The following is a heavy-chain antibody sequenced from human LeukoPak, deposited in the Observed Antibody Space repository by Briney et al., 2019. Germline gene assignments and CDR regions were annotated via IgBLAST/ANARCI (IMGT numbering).Heavy chain of an antibody. D-gene: IGHD3-10*01. CDR1: GYSISSGYY. Sequence: SETLSLTCTVSGYSISSGYYWGWIRQPPGKGLEWIGSIYHSGSTYYNPSLKSRVTISVDTSKNQFSLKLSSVTAADTAVYYCARVGRGSGSYPNYYYYYMDVWGKGTTVTVSS. J-gene: IGHJ6*03. CDR2: IYHSGST. CDR3: ARVGRGSGSYPNYYYYYMDV. V-gene: IGHV4-38-2*02.